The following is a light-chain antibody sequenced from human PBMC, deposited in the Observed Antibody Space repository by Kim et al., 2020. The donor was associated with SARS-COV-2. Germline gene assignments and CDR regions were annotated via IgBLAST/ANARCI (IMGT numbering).Light chain of an antibody. Sequence: QTATLTCTGNSNNVGNQGAAWLQQHQGHPPKLRSYRNNNRPSGISERLSVSRSGNTASLTITGLQPEDEADYYCSAWDSSLSAWVFGGGTKLTVL. J-gene: IGLJ3*02. CDR1: SNNVGNQG. V-gene: IGLV10-54*01. CDR3: SAWDSSLSAWV. CDR2: RNN.